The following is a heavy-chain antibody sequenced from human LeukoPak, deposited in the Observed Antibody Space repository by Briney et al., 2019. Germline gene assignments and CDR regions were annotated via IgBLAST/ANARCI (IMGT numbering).Heavy chain of an antibody. J-gene: IGHJ4*02. CDR3: ARDNSSSPGY. Sequence: EGSLRLSCAGSGFTFSSYSMNWVRQAPGKGLEWVSVIYSGGSTYYADSVKGRFTISRDNSKNTLYLQMNSLRAEDTAVYYCARDNSSSPGYWGQGTLVTVSS. D-gene: IGHD6-13*01. V-gene: IGHV3-53*01. CDR1: GFTFSSYS. CDR2: IYSGGST.